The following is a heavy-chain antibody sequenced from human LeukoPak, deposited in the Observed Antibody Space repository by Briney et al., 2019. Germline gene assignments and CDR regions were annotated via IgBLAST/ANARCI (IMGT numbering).Heavy chain of an antibody. CDR3: AELGITMIGGV. V-gene: IGHV3-48*03. CDR1: GFTFSSYE. Sequence: GGSLRLSCAASGFTFSSYEMNWVRQAAGKGLKWVSYISSSGSTIYYADSVKGRFTISRDNAKNSLYLQMNSLRAEDTAVYYCAELGITMIGGVWGKGTTVTISS. D-gene: IGHD3-10*02. CDR2: ISSSGSTI. J-gene: IGHJ6*04.